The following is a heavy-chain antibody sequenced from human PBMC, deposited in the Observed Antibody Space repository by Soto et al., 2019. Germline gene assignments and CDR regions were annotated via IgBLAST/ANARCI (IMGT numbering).Heavy chain of an antibody. J-gene: IGHJ4*02. CDR2: ISGSGGST. V-gene: IGHV3-23*01. Sequence: GGSLRLSCAASGFTFSSYAMSWVRQAPGKGLEWVSAISGSGGSTYYADSVKGRFTISRDNSKNTLYLQMNSLRAEDTAVYYCARVRRTGVTPFHPFDYWGQGTLVTVSS. CDR1: GFTFSSYA. CDR3: ARVRRTGVTPFHPFDY. D-gene: IGHD4-4*01.